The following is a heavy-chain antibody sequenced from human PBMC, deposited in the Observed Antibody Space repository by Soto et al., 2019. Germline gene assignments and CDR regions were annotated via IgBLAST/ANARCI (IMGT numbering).Heavy chain of an antibody. CDR3: ARGGYGPITGSWGFSSGPSYYYYYMDV. CDR1: GFTFSSYW. CDR2: INSDGSST. D-gene: IGHD1-20*01. J-gene: IGHJ6*03. Sequence: EVQLVESGGGLVQPGGSLRLSCAASGFTFSSYWMHWVRQAPGKGLVWVSRINSDGSSTSYADSVKGRFTISRDNAKNTLYLQMNSLRAEDTAVYYCARGGYGPITGSWGFSSGPSYYYYYMDVWGKGTTVTVSS. V-gene: IGHV3-74*01.